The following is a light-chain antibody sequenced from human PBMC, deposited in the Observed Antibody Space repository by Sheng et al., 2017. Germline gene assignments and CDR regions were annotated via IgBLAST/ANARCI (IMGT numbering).Light chain of an antibody. CDR1: QSVSSNY. CDR2: AAS. V-gene: IGKV3-20*01. CDR3: QQGLT. Sequence: EIVLTQSPGTLSLSPGERATLSCRASQSVSSNYLAWYQQKPGQPPRLLIYAASSRATDIPARFSGSGSGTEFTLTISNLQSEDFAVYYCQQGLTFGGGTKVEIK. J-gene: IGKJ4*01.